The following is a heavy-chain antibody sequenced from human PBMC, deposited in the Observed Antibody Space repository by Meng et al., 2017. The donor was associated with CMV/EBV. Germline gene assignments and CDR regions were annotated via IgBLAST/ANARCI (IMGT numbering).Heavy chain of an antibody. V-gene: IGHV1-46*01. J-gene: IGHJ4*02. CDR2: INPSGGST. CDR3: ALAEYSSSLFDY. Sequence: VAVVRSGAGVKKPGASLQVYCKASGYTFTSYYMDWVRPAPGQGLGWMGIINPSGGSTSYAQKLQGRVTMTRDTSTSTVYMELSSLRSEDTAVYYCALAEYSSSLFDYWGQGTLVTVSS. CDR1: GYTFTSYY. D-gene: IGHD6-13*01.